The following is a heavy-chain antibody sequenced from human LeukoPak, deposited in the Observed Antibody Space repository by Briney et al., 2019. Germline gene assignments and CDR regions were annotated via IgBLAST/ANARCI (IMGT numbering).Heavy chain of an antibody. J-gene: IGHJ4*02. CDR2: LYYSGST. D-gene: IGHD6-13*01. Sequence: PSETLSLTCTVSGGSISSSNYYWGWIRQPPGKGLEWIGSLYYSGSTYYNPSLKSRVTISVDTSKNEFSLKLSSVTAADTAVYYCARLKLGYSSSQPFDYWGQGIFVTVSS. CDR1: GGSISSSNYY. V-gene: IGHV4-39*01. CDR3: ARLKLGYSSSQPFDY.